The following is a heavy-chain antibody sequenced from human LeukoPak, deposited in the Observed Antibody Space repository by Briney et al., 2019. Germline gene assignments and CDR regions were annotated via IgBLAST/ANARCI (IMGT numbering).Heavy chain of an antibody. D-gene: IGHD2-2*01. J-gene: IGHJ5*02. V-gene: IGHV3-11*04. CDR1: GFTFSDYY. Sequence: PGGSLRLSCAASGFTFSDYYVSWIRQAPGKGLEWVSYISSSGSTIYYADSVKGRFTISRDNAKNSLYLQMNSLRAEDTAVYYCARSRGYQLLMDWFDPWGQGALVTVSS. CDR3: ARSRGYQLLMDWFDP. CDR2: ISSSGSTI.